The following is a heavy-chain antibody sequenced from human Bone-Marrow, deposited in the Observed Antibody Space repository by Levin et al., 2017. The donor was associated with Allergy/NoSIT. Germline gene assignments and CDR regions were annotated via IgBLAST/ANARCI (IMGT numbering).Heavy chain of an antibody. CDR1: GFTFRNSN. Sequence: LSLTCAASGFTFRNSNMNWVRQAPGKGLEWVSYISSGSSTIYYVDSVKGRFTISRDNAKNSLFLQMSSLRAEDTAVYYCARDRPSGYYVDFWGQGTLVTVSS. V-gene: IGHV3-48*01. J-gene: IGHJ4*02. D-gene: IGHD5-12*01. CDR3: ARDRPSGYYVDF. CDR2: ISSGSSTI.